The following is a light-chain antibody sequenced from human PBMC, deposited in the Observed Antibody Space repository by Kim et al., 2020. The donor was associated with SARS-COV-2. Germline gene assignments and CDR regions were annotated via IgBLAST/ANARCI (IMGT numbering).Light chain of an antibody. CDR3: HQYARSPLT. V-gene: IGKV3-20*01. J-gene: IGKJ4*01. CDR1: QSIPDSS. Sequence: EIVMTQSPGNLSLSPGERATLSCRASQSIPDSSLAWHQNKPGPPPSLVIYATSSTANCIPDRFSGSGSRTDFSLTISRLEPDDVAVYYYHQYARSPLTFGCWTKVVI. CDR2: ATS.